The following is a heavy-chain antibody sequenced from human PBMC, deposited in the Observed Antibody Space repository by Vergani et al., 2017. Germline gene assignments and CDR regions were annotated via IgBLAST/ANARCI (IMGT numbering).Heavy chain of an antibody. V-gene: IGHV3-66*02. CDR1: GSTVSRNY. CDR3: AGGNYDGAGTYVDA. CDR2: IYSSDET. Sequence: ELQLVESGGGLVQPGGSLRLSCAASGSTVSRNYMTWVRQAPGKGLEWVSHIYSSDETYYADSVKGRVTISRDTSKNTLHLQINNLGVEDPAVYYCAGGNYDGAGTYVDAWGQGTVVTV. D-gene: IGHD3-10*01. J-gene: IGHJ5*02.